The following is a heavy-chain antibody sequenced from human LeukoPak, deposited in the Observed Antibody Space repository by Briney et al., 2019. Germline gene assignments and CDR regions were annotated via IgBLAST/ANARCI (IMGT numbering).Heavy chain of an antibody. CDR1: GGSISIYY. CDR2: INHSGST. CDR3: ASLSYFYYDIPTGYYPDHYYYYYGMDV. V-gene: IGHV4-34*01. D-gene: IGHD3-9*01. Sequence: PSETLSLTCTVSGGSISIYYWSCIRQPPGKGLEWIGEINHSGSTNYNPSLKSRVTISVDTSKNQFSLKLSSVTAADTAVYYCASLSYFYYDIPTGYYPDHYYYYYGMDVWGQGTTVTVSS. J-gene: IGHJ6*02.